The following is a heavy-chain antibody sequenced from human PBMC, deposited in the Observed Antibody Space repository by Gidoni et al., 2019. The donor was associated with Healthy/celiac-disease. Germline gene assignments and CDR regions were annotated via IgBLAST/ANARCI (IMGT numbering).Heavy chain of an antibody. V-gene: IGHV3-15*01. CDR2: IKSKNDGGTT. CDR3: TTEASSNAFDI. J-gene: IGHJ3*02. CDR1: GFTYSSAW. Sequence: EVQLVESGGSLVKHGGSLSLSCAATGFTYSSAWMSWVRQEPVKGLEWVGRIKSKNDGGTTDDAAPVKGRFTISREDLKKTLYLQMNSLKNDDTAVYYCTTEASSNAFDIWGQGTMVTVSS. D-gene: IGHD6-13*01.